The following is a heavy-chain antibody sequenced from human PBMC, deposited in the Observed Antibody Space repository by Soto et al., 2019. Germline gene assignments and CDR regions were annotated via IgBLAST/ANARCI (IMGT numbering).Heavy chain of an antibody. CDR2: IYNTGST. CDR3: ASQYCPRPSCNWIWKY. J-gene: IGHJ4*02. CDR1: GGSLSRSAYY. V-gene: IGHV4-39*01. Sequence: DTLSLHCTVSGGSLSRSAYYWGWIRQPPGKGLEWIGSIYNTGSTYHSPSLKSRVTISVDTSKNQFSLKLRSVTAADPAVYYCASQYCPRPSCNWIWKYWGQGTRVTVSS. D-gene: IGHD2-2*01.